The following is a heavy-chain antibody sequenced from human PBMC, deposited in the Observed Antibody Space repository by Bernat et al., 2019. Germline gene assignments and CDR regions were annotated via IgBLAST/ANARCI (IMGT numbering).Heavy chain of an antibody. CDR1: GYTFTGYY. Sequence: QVQLVQSGTEVKKPGASVKVSCKASGYTFTGYYMHWVRQAPGQGLEYMGWINPKSGDTHDKQNFQGRVTMTRDTSIRTVYMEVSRLRSDDTAVYFCARDPDVYGDSLTWFDTWGQGTLVAVSS. CDR2: INPKSGDT. J-gene: IGHJ5*02. V-gene: IGHV1-2*02. D-gene: IGHD4-17*01. CDR3: ARDPDVYGDSLTWFDT.